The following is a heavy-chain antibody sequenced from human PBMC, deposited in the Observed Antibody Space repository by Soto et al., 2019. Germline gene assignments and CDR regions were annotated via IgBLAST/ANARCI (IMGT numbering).Heavy chain of an antibody. D-gene: IGHD6-13*01. CDR2: INSDGSST. V-gene: IGHV3-74*01. Sequence: HPGGSLRLSCAASGLTFSSYWMHWVRQAPRKGLVWVSRINSDGSSTHYADTVKGRFTISIDNAKNTLYLQMNSLKTEDTSVYYCTRRAYSSNWHFDYWGQGTRVTVSS. CDR1: GLTFSSYW. J-gene: IGHJ4*02. CDR3: TRRAYSSNWHFDY.